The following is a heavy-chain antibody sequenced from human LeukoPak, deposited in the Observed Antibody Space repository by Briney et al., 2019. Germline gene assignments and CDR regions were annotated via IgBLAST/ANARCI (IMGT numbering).Heavy chain of an antibody. Sequence: PVASVKVSCKASGGTFSSYAISWVRQAPGQGLEWMGGIIPIFGTANYAQKFQGRVTITADESTSTAYMELSSLRSEDTAVYYCASGPGATIPGATDDAFDIWGQETMVTVSS. CDR2: IIPIFGTA. CDR1: GGTFSSYA. V-gene: IGHV1-69*01. CDR3: ASGPGATIPGATDDAFDI. J-gene: IGHJ3*02. D-gene: IGHD5-12*01.